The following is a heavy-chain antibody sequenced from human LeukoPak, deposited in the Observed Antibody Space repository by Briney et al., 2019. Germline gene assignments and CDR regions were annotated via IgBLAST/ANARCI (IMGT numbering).Heavy chain of an antibody. J-gene: IGHJ4*02. Sequence: GASLQISCQGSGSSFTSYWIGWVRQMPGKGLEWVGIIYPGDSDTRYSPSFQDQVTISADKSISTAYLQWSSLKASDTAMYYCARHYPGGDYFIDYWGQGTLVTVSS. CDR2: IYPGDSDT. V-gene: IGHV5-51*01. CDR1: GSSFTSYW. D-gene: IGHD4-17*01. CDR3: ARHYPGGDYFIDY.